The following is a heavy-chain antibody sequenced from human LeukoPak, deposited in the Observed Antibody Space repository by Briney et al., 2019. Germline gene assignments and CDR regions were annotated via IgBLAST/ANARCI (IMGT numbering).Heavy chain of an antibody. V-gene: IGHV1-18*01. CDR3: ARDLTIVAAGTFGY. CDR1: GYTFTSYG. Sequence: GASVKVSCKVSGYTFTSYGVSWVRQAPGQGLEWMGWISTYNGNTNYAQKFQGRVTMTTDTSMSTAYMELRSLRSDDTAIYYCARDLTIVAAGTFGYWGQGTLVTVSS. D-gene: IGHD6-13*01. J-gene: IGHJ4*02. CDR2: ISTYNGNT.